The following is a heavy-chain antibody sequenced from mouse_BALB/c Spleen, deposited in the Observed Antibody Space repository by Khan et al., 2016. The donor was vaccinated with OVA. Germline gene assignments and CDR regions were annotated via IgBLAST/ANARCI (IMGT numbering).Heavy chain of an antibody. Sequence: EVQLQESGPGLVKPSQSLSLTCTVTGYSITSGYVWNWIRQFPGNKLEWMGYITYSGSTNYNPYLKSRISITRDTSKNQFFLQLKSVTTEDTATYNCARTARIKYWGQGTTLTVSA. D-gene: IGHD1-2*01. J-gene: IGHJ2*01. CDR2: ITYSGST. CDR3: ARTARIKY. V-gene: IGHV3-2*02. CDR1: GYSITSGYV.